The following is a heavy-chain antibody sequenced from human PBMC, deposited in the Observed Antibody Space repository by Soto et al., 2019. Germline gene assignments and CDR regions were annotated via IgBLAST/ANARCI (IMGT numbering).Heavy chain of an antibody. CDR3: ARSVEGHFHY. CDR2: ITSDTNTI. J-gene: IGHJ4*02. CDR1: GFPFSIYS. D-gene: IGHD6-19*01. Sequence: EVQLVESGGGLVQPGGSLRLSCAASGFPFSIYSMNWVRQAPGKGLEWFSYITSDTNTIKYADSVKGRFTLSRDNAKNPLYLQMNSLRYEDTAVYFCARSVEGHFHYWVQGTVVSVSS. V-gene: IGHV3-48*02.